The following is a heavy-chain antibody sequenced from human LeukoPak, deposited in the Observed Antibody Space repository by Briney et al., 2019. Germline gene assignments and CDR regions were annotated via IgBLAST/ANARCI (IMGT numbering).Heavy chain of an antibody. V-gene: IGHV1-8*02. Sequence: ASVRVSCKASGYTFSTYDINWVRQAPGQGLEWMGWMNPKSGNTGYAQKFQGRVTMTRDMSTSTVYMELSSLRSEDTAVYYCARGADYVWGSYRYWYFDLWGRGTLVTVSS. CDR3: ARGADYVWGSYRYWYFDL. J-gene: IGHJ2*01. CDR1: GYTFSTYD. D-gene: IGHD3-16*02. CDR2: MNPKSGNT.